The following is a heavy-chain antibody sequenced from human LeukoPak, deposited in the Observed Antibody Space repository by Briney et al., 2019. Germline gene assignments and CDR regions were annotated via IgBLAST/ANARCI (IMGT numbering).Heavy chain of an antibody. V-gene: IGHV1-2*02. Sequence: GASVNVSCKTSGYTFTVYYMYWVRQAPGQGRAGVGWINPNSGDTDYAQKFQGRVTMTRDTSISTAYMELSRLRSDDTAVYYCARGHADAPSFDYWGQGTLVTVSS. CDR3: ARGHADAPSFDY. D-gene: IGHD2-2*01. CDR2: INPNSGDT. CDR1: GYTFTVYY. J-gene: IGHJ4*02.